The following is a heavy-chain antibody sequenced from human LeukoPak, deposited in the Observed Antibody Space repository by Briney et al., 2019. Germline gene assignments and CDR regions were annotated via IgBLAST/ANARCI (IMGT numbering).Heavy chain of an antibody. CDR1: GFTFSSYA. CDR3: ARDSGYERSFDY. CDR2: ISYDGSNK. V-gene: IGHV3-30*04. J-gene: IGHJ4*02. D-gene: IGHD5-12*01. Sequence: GGSLRLPCAASGFTFSSYAMHWVRQAPGKGLEWVAVISYDGSNKYYADSVKGRFTISRDNSKNTLYLQMNSLRAEDTAVYYCARDSGYERSFDYWGQGTLVTVSS.